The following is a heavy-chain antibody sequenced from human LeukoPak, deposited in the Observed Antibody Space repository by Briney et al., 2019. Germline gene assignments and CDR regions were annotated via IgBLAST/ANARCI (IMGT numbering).Heavy chain of an antibody. Sequence: SETLSLTCTVSGGSISSGGYYWSWIRQPPGKGLEWIGYIYHSGSTYYNPSLKSRVTISVDRSKNQFSLKLSSVTAADTAVYYCARGGSSSIDYWGQGTLVTVSS. CDR1: GGSISSGGYY. CDR2: IYHSGST. D-gene: IGHD6-6*01. J-gene: IGHJ4*02. CDR3: ARGGSSSIDY. V-gene: IGHV4-30-2*01.